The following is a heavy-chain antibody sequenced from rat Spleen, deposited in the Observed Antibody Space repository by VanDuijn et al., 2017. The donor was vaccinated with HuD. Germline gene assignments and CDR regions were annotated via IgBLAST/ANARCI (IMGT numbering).Heavy chain of an antibody. D-gene: IGHD1-11*01. CDR3: ATDQGYGGYSAYWYFDF. CDR2: ISPSGGST. Sequence: EVQMVESGGGLVQPGRSMKLSCAASGFTLSDHYMAWIRQAPTKGLEWVASISPSGGSTYYRDSVKGRFTISRDNAKSTLYLQMDSLRSEDTATYYCATDQGYGGYSAYWYFDFWGPGTMVTVSS. V-gene: IGHV5-19*01. J-gene: IGHJ1*01. CDR1: GFTLSDHY.